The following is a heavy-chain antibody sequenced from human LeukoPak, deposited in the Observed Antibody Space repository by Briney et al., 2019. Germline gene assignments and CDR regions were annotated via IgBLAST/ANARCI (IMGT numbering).Heavy chain of an antibody. CDR3: ARSIGGYCTNGVCYTNWFDP. Sequence: PSQTLSLACTVSGGSISSGGYYWSWIRQHPGKGLEWIGYIYYSGSTYYNPSLKSRVTISVDTSKNQFSLKLSSVTAADTAVYYCARSIGGYCTNGVCYTNWFDPWGQGTLVTVSS. V-gene: IGHV4-31*03. D-gene: IGHD2-8*01. CDR2: IYYSGST. CDR1: GGSISSGGYY. J-gene: IGHJ5*02.